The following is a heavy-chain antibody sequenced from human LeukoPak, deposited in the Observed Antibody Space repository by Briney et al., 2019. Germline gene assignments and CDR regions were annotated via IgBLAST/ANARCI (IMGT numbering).Heavy chain of an antibody. CDR3: ARERIIQWLAKTGTLAY. D-gene: IGHD6-19*01. Sequence: ASVKVSCKASGYTFTSYYMHWVRQAPGQGLDWMGIINPSGGSTSYAQKFQGRVTMTRDTSTSTVYMELSSLRSEDTAVYYCARERIIQWLAKTGTLAYWGQGTLVTVSS. J-gene: IGHJ4*02. CDR2: INPSGGST. V-gene: IGHV1-46*01. CDR1: GYTFTSYY.